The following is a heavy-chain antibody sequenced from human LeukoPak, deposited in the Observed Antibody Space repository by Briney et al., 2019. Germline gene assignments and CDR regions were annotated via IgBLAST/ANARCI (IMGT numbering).Heavy chain of an antibody. CDR2: IYYGGFT. CDR1: NGSTTGYY. D-gene: IGHD2-21*01. V-gene: IGHV4-59*08. CDR3: ARHIAYSSMDV. J-gene: IGHJ6*04. Sequence: PSETLSLTCTVSNGSTTGYYWSWIRQAPGKGLEWIGFIYYGGFTNYNPSLKSRVTISIDNLNNQFSLKLISVTAADMSIYYCARHIAYSSMDVWGKGTTVTVST.